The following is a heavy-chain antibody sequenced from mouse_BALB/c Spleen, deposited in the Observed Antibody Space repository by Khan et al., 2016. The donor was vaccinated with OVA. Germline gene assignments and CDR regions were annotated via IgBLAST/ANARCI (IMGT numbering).Heavy chain of an antibody. V-gene: IGHV1-4*01. Sequence: VQLQQSGAELARPGASVKMSCKASGYTFTTYTMHWVKQRPGQGLEWIGYINPSNGYTNYNQKFKDKSTLTAEKSSSTAYMQLTSLTSDYSAVYYCARDGAYYRSDGWFSYWGQGTLVTVSA. J-gene: IGHJ3*01. D-gene: IGHD2-14*01. CDR3: ARDGAYYRSDGWFSY. CDR1: GYTFTTYT. CDR2: INPSNGYT.